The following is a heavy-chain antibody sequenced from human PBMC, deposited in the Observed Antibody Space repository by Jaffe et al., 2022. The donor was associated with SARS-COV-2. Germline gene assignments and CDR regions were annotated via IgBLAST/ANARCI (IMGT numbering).Heavy chain of an antibody. CDR3: AKVRGYYDSSGVDY. Sequence: QVQLVESGGGVVQPGRSLRLSCAASGFTFSSYGMHWVRQAPGKGLEWVAVISYDGSNKYYADSVKGRFTISRDNSKNTLYLQMNSLRAEDTAVYYCAKVRGYYDSSGVDYWGQGTLVTVSS. J-gene: IGHJ4*02. CDR1: GFTFSSYG. D-gene: IGHD3-22*01. V-gene: IGHV3-30*18. CDR2: ISYDGSNK.